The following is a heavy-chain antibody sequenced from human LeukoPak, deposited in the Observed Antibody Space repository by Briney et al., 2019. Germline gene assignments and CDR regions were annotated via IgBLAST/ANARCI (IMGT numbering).Heavy chain of an antibody. CDR3: ARGQAPNCSGGSCYPSYYYYMDV. CDR1: GFTVSSNY. Sequence: GRSLRLSCAASGFTVSSNYMSWVRQAPGKGLEWVSVIYIVGSTYYADSLKGRFTISRNNSKNTLYPQMHSLRAEDTAVYYCARGQAPNCSGGSCYPSYYYYMDVWGKGTTVTVSS. J-gene: IGHJ6*03. V-gene: IGHV3-53*01. CDR2: IYIVGST. D-gene: IGHD2-15*01.